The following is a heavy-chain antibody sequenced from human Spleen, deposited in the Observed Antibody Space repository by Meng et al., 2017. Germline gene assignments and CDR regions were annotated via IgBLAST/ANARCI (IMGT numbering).Heavy chain of an antibody. CDR1: GFTVSSNY. D-gene: IGHD3-3*01. V-gene: IGHV3-66*03. J-gene: IGHJ5*02. CDR3: ARGWDFWSGYSNWFDP. Sequence: GESLKISCAASGFTVSSNYMCWVRQAPGKGLEWVSLIYTCGSTYYADSVKGRFTISRDSSKNTLYLQMNSLRAEDTAVCYCARGWDFWSGYSNWFDPWGQGTLVTVSS. CDR2: IYTCGST.